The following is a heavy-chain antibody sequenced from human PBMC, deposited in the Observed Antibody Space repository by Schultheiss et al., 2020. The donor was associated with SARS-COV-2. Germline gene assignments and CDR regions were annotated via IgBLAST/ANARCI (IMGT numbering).Heavy chain of an antibody. D-gene: IGHD1-7*01. CDR2: ISSSSSYI. CDR3: ARDQRNYWAFDI. J-gene: IGHJ3*02. V-gene: IGHV3-21*01. Sequence: GESLKISCAASGFTFSSYSMNWVRQAPGKGLEWVSSISSSSSYIYYADSVKGRFTISRDNAKNSLYLQMNSLRAEDTAVYYCARDQRNYWAFDIWGQGTMVTVSS. CDR1: GFTFSSYS.